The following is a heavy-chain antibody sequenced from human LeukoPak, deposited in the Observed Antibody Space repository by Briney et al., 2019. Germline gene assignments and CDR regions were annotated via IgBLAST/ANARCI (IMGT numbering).Heavy chain of an antibody. CDR1: GYSISSGYY. Sequence: SETLSLTCTVSGYSISSGYYWGWIRQPPGKGLEWIGSIYHSGSTYYNPSLKSRVTISLDTSKNQFSLKVSSVTAADTAVYYCARAGYSYLDYRGQGTLVTVSS. CDR3: ARAGYSYLDY. CDR2: IYHSGST. V-gene: IGHV4-38-2*02. D-gene: IGHD5-18*01. J-gene: IGHJ4*02.